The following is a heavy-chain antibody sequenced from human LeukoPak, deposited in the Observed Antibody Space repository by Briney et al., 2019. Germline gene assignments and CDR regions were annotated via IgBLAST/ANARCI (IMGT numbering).Heavy chain of an antibody. CDR1: GFTFSSYS. D-gene: IGHD3-3*01. Sequence: GGSLRLPCAASGFTFSSYSMNWVRQAPGKGLEWVSSITRSNYIYYADSVKGRFTISRDNAKNSLYLQMNSLRAGDTAVYYCARDYHDFWSGYPGYYYYMDVWGKGTTVTVSS. CDR2: ITRSNYI. CDR3: ARDYHDFWSGYPGYYYYMDV. J-gene: IGHJ6*03. V-gene: IGHV3-21*01.